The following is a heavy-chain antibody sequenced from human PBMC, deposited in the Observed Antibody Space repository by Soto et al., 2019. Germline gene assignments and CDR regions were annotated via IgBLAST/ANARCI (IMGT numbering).Heavy chain of an antibody. CDR3: ARVQTITMVRGHYYYYGMDV. CDR1: GFTFSSYG. CDR2: IWYDGSNK. J-gene: IGHJ6*02. V-gene: IGHV3-33*01. D-gene: IGHD3-10*01. Sequence: GGSLRLSCAASGFTFSSYGMHWVRQAPGKGQEWVAVIWYDGSNKYYADSVKGRFTISRDNSKNTLYLQMNSLRAEDTAVYYCARVQTITMVRGHYYYYGMDVWGQGTTVTVSS.